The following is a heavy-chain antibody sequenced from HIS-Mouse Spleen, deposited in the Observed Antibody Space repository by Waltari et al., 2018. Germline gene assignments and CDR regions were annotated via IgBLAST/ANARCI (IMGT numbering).Heavy chain of an antibody. CDR1: GGSISSSSYY. CDR3: AREIPYSSSWYDWYFDL. J-gene: IGHJ2*01. D-gene: IGHD6-13*01. CDR2: IYYSGST. Sequence: QLQLQESGPGLVKPSETLSLTCTASGGSISSSSYYWAWIRQPPGKGLEWIGSIYYSGSTYYNPSLKSRVTISVDTSKNQFSLKLSSVTAADTAVYYCAREIPYSSSWYDWYFDLWGHGTLVTVSS. V-gene: IGHV4-39*07.